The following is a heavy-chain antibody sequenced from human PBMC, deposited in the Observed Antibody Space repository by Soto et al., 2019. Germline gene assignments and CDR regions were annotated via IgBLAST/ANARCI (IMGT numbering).Heavy chain of an antibody. CDR3: ARATLGCSSTSCSYYYYGMDV. J-gene: IGHJ6*02. CDR1: GYTFTSYD. CDR2: MNPNSGNT. D-gene: IGHD2-2*01. V-gene: IGHV1-8*01. Sequence: ASVKVSCKASGYTFTSYDINWVRQATGQGLEWMGWMNPNSGNTGYAQKFQGRVTMTRNTSISTAYMELSSLRSEDTAVYYCARATLGCSSTSCSYYYYGMDVWGQGTTVTVSS.